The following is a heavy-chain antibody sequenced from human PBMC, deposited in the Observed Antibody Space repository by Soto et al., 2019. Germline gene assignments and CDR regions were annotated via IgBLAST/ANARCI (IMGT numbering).Heavy chain of an antibody. D-gene: IGHD3-10*01. Sequence: SLRLSGAASGFTFSNYGIHWVRQAAGKGLEWVAVISYDGSNEYYRDSVRGRFIISRDNSKNTVYLQMNSLRADDTALYYCAKDPAVGYYGSGSYYNFGWFDTWSQGTLVTVSS. V-gene: IGHV3-30*18. J-gene: IGHJ5*02. CDR3: AKDPAVGYYGSGSYYNFGWFDT. CDR1: GFTFSNYG. CDR2: ISYDGSNE.